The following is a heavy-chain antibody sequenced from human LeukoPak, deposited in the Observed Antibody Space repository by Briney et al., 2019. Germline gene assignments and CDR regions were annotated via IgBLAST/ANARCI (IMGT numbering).Heavy chain of an antibody. Sequence: SETLSLTCAVYGGSFSGYYWSWIRQPPGKGLEWIGEINHSGSTNYNTSLKSRVTISVDTSKNQFSLKLSSVTAADTAVYYCARGGYGGMYYYYYMDVWGKGTTVTVSS. D-gene: IGHD4-23*01. J-gene: IGHJ6*03. V-gene: IGHV4-34*01. CDR3: ARGGYGGMYYYYYMDV. CDR2: INHSGST. CDR1: GGSFSGYY.